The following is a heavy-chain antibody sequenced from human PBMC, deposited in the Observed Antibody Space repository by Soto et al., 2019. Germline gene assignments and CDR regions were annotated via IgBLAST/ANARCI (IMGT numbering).Heavy chain of an antibody. V-gene: IGHV4-34*01. CDR1: GGSFSGYY. J-gene: IGHJ4*02. CDR3: ARGHGDYDFWSGYLDY. Sequence: SETLSLTCAFYGGSFSGYYWSWIRQPPGKGLEWIGEINHSGSTNYNPSLKSRVTISVDTSKNQFSLKLSSVTAADTAVYYCARGHGDYDFWSGYLDYWGQGTLVTVSS. D-gene: IGHD3-3*01. CDR2: INHSGST.